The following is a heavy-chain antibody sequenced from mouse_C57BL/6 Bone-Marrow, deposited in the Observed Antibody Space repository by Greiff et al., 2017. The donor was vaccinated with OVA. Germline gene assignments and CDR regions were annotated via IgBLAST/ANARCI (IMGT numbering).Heavy chain of an antibody. J-gene: IGHJ4*01. CDR3: ARIGDYGNGGAMDY. D-gene: IGHD2-1*01. Sequence: VQLQQSGPELVKPGASVKISCKASGYSFTGYYMNWVKQSPEKSLEWIGEINPSTGGTTYNQKFKAKATLTVDKSSSTAYMQLKSLTSEDSAVYYCARIGDYGNGGAMDYWGQGTSVTVSS. V-gene: IGHV1-42*01. CDR2: INPSTGGT. CDR1: GYSFTGYY.